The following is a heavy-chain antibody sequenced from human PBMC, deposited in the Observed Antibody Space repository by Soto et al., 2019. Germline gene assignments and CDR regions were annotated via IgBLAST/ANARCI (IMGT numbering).Heavy chain of an antibody. V-gene: IGHV3-23*01. CDR3: AKDAVYNDGLWLVSD. CDR2: ITGGGNT. J-gene: IGHJ4*02. Sequence: DVQLLESGGGLVQPGGSLRLSCVVSGFSFNYAIIWVLQAPGKGQEWVSGITGGGNTEYAASVKGRFTISRDNSKNTVYLQMNSLRAEDTAMYYCAKDAVYNDGLWLVSDWGQGTLVTVS. D-gene: IGHD2-21*01. CDR1: GFSFNYA.